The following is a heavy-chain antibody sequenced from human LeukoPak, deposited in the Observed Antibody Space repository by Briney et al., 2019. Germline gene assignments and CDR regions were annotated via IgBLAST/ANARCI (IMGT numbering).Heavy chain of an antibody. CDR1: GFTFSSYG. J-gene: IGHJ1*01. D-gene: IGHD3-22*01. Sequence: PGGSLRLSCAASGFTFSSYGMHWVRQAPGKGLEWVAVISYDGSNKYYADSVKGRFTISRDNSKNTLYLQMNSLRAEDTAVYYCAKDYDDSSGYYEYFQHWGQGTLVTVSS. V-gene: IGHV3-30*18. CDR2: ISYDGSNK. CDR3: AKDYDDSSGYYEYFQH.